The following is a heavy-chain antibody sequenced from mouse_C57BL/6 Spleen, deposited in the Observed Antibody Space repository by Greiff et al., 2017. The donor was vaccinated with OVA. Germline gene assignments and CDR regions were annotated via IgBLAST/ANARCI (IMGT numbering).Heavy chain of an antibody. Sequence: EVKLVESGGGLVKPGGSLKLSCAASGFTFSDYGMHWVRQAPEKGLEWVAYISSGSSTIYYADTVKGRFTISRYNAKNTLFLQMTSLRSEDTAMYYCARRTTVPAMDYWGQGTSVTVSS. V-gene: IGHV5-17*01. CDR1: GFTFSDYG. CDR2: ISSGSSTI. CDR3: ARRTTVPAMDY. J-gene: IGHJ4*01. D-gene: IGHD1-1*01.